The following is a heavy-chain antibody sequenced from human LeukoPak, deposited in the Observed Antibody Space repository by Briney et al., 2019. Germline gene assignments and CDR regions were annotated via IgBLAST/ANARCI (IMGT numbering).Heavy chain of an antibody. D-gene: IGHD6-19*01. J-gene: IGHJ4*02. V-gene: IGHV4-34*01. CDR3: ARGTAVAGTYY. CDR1: GESLSGYY. CDR2: INHSGNT. Sequence: PSETLSLTCAVYGESLSGYYWTWIRQPPGKGLEWIGEINHSGNTNYNPSLKSRVTISVDTSKYQFSLKLSSVTAADTAVYYCARGTAVAGTYYWGQGTLVTVSS.